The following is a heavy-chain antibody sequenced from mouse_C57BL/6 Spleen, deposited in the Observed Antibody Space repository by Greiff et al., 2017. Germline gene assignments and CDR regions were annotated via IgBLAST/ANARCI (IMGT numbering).Heavy chain of an antibody. CDR1: GFTFSSYA. V-gene: IGHV5-4*01. Sequence: HLVESGGGLVKPGGSLKLSCAASGFTFSSYAMSWVRQTPEKRLEWVATISDGGSYTYYPDNVKGRFTISRDNAKNNLYLQMSHLKSEDTAMYYCARDMDYWGQGTSVTVSS. J-gene: IGHJ4*01. CDR3: ARDMDY. CDR2: ISDGGSYT.